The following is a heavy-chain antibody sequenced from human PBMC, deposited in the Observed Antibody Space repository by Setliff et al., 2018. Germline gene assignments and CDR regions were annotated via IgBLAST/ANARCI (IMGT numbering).Heavy chain of an antibody. J-gene: IGHJ6*03. D-gene: IGHD3-16*01. CDR3: ATGLLNKERSLWVWEYYYYMDV. Sequence: GASVKVSCKVSGYTLTELSMHWVRQAPGKGLEWMGGFDPEDGETIYAQKFQGRVTMTEDTSTDTAYMELSSLRSEDTAVYYCATGLLNKERSLWVWEYYYYMDVWGKGTTVTVSS. CDR1: GYTLTELS. CDR2: FDPEDGET. V-gene: IGHV1-24*01.